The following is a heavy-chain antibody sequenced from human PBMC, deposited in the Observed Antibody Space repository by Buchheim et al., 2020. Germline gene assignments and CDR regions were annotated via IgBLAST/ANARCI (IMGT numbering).Heavy chain of an antibody. CDR2: ISGSGGST. J-gene: IGHJ6*02. CDR1: GFTFSSYA. Sequence: EVQLLESGGGLVQPGGSLRLSCAASGFTFSSYAMSWVRQAPGKGLEWVSAISGSGGSTYYADSVKGRFTISRNNSQNPLYLQMNSLRAEDTAVYYCAKFPLLGAPGYYYGMDVWGQGTT. D-gene: IGHD1-26*01. V-gene: IGHV3-23*01. CDR3: AKFPLLGAPGYYYGMDV.